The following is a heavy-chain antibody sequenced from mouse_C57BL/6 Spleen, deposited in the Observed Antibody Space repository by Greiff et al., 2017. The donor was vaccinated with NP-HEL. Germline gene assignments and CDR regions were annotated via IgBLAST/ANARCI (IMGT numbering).Heavy chain of an antibody. Sequence: QVQLQQPGAELVKPGASVKMSCKASGYTFTSYWITWVKQRPGQGLEWSGDIYPGSGSTNYNEKFKSKATLTVDTSSSTAYMQLSSLTSEDSAVYYCARHYYGSSYWYFDVWGTGTTVTVSS. V-gene: IGHV1-55*01. J-gene: IGHJ1*03. D-gene: IGHD1-1*01. CDR3: ARHYYGSSYWYFDV. CDR2: IYPGSGST. CDR1: GYTFTSYW.